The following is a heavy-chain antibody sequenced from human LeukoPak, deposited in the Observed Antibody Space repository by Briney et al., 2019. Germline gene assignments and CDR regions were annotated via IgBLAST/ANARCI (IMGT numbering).Heavy chain of an antibody. V-gene: IGHV4-59*11. CDR2: IYYSGST. CDR1: GGSISSHY. J-gene: IGHJ6*03. D-gene: IGHD2-2*01. Sequence: PSETLSLTCTVSGGSISSHYWSWIRQPPGKGLEWIGYIYYSGSTNYNPSLESRVTISVDTSKNQFSLKLSSVTAADTAVYYCARDTYCSSTSCFLMDVWGKGTTVTVSS. CDR3: ARDTYCSSTSCFLMDV.